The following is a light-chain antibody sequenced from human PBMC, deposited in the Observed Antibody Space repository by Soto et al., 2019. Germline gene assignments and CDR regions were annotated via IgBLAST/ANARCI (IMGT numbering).Light chain of an antibody. Sequence: EIVMTQSPATLSVSPGEGASLSCRASQSVRSNLAWYQQKPGQAPRLLIFGASTRATGIPARFSGSGSGTDFTLTISSLEPEDFAVYYCQQRSNWPPTFGQGTRLEIK. CDR3: QQRSNWPPT. CDR2: GAS. CDR1: QSVRSN. V-gene: IGKV3-11*01. J-gene: IGKJ5*01.